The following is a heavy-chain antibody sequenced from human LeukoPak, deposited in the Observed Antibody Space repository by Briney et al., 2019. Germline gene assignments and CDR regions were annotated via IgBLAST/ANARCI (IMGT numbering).Heavy chain of an antibody. Sequence: ASVKVSCKASGYTFTGYYMHWVRQAPGQGLEWMGWINPNSGGTNYAQKLQGRVTMTTDTSTSTAYMELRSLRSDDTAVYYCARVPLLRYFDWLLSRPFDFWGQGTLVTVSS. V-gene: IGHV1-2*02. CDR1: GYTFTGYY. J-gene: IGHJ4*02. D-gene: IGHD3-9*01. CDR2: INPNSGGT. CDR3: ARVPLLRYFDWLLSRPFDF.